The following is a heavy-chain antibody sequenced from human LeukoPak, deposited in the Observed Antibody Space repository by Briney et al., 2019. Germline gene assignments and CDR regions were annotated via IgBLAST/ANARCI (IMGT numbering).Heavy chain of an antibody. CDR3: ARVGCSSTSCYDY. J-gene: IGHJ4*02. CDR1: GYTFTGYY. CDR2: IIPILGIA. D-gene: IGHD2-2*01. V-gene: IGHV1-69*04. Sequence: ASVKVSCKASGYTFTGYYMHWVRQAPGQGLEWMGRIIPILGIANYAQKFQGRVTITADKSTSTAYMELSSLRSEDTAVYYCARVGCSSTSCYDYWGQGTLVTVSS.